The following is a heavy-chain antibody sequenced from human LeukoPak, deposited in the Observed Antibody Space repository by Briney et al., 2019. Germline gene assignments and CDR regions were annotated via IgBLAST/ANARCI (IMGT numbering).Heavy chain of an antibody. D-gene: IGHD6-6*01. CDR2: IKSKTDGGTT. V-gene: IGHV3-15*01. J-gene: IGHJ6*03. CDR1: GFTFSNAW. CDR3: TTRAYSSSSLSEFYYYYYMDV. Sequence: GGSLRLSCAASGFTFSNAWMSWVRQAPGKGLEWVGRIKSKTDGGTTDYAAPVKGRFTISRDDSKNTLYLQMNSLKTEDTAVYYCTTRAYSSSSLSEFYYYYYMDVWGKGTTVTVSS.